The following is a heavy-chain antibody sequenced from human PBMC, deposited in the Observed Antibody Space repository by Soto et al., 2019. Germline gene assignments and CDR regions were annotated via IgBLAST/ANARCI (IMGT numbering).Heavy chain of an antibody. D-gene: IGHD3-22*01. V-gene: IGHV3-15*01. CDR3: AKSPGMYYYDSSGYYHYDY. CDR2: IQGKTDGAFT. J-gene: IGHJ4*02. Sequence: GGSLRLSCAASGFTFTNAWMSWVRQAPGKGLEWLGRIQGKTDGAFTYYADSVTGRFSISRDNSKNTLYLQMNSLRAEDTAVYYCAKSPGMYYYDSSGYYHYDYWGQGTLVTVSS. CDR1: GFTFTNAW.